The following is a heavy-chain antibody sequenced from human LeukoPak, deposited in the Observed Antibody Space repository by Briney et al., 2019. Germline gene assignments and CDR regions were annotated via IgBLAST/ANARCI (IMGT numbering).Heavy chain of an antibody. CDR3: ARDQTQIWFGEGLWYFDY. CDR2: ISPYNGNT. Sequence: ASVKVSCKASGGTFSSYAISWVRQAPGQGLEWMGWISPYNGNTKYAQKVQGRVTMTTDTSTSTAYMELRSLRSDDTAVYYCARDQTQIWFGEGLWYFDYWGQGTLVTVSS. CDR1: GGTFSSYA. D-gene: IGHD3-10*01. J-gene: IGHJ4*02. V-gene: IGHV1-18*01.